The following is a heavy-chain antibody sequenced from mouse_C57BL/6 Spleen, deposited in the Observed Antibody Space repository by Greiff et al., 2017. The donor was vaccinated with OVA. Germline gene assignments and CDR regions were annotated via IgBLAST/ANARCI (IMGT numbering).Heavy chain of an antibody. CDR3: ARVIYYYGSSPFLYAMDY. D-gene: IGHD1-1*01. CDR1: GFSLTSYG. V-gene: IGHV2-2*01. J-gene: IGHJ4*01. Sequence: VQRVESGPGLVQPSQSLSITCTVSGFSLTSYGVHWVRQSPGKGLEWLGVIWSGGSTDYNAAFISRLSISKDNSKSQVFFKMNSLQADDTAIYYCARVIYYYGSSPFLYAMDYWGQGTSVTVSS. CDR2: IWSGGST.